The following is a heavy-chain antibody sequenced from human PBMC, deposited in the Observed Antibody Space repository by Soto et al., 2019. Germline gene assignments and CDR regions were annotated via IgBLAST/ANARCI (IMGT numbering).Heavy chain of an antibody. Sequence: SETLSLTCTVTGDSISSRSYYWGWIRQPPGKGLEWIGSIYYSGSTYNNPSLRSRVSMSIDTSKDQFSLKLKSVTAADTSLYFCARQRTSVVTQAYFDVWGSGSLVTVS. CDR3: ARQRTSVVTQAYFDV. CDR2: IYYSGST. D-gene: IGHD2-21*02. V-gene: IGHV4-39*01. J-gene: IGHJ4*02. CDR1: GDSISSRSYY.